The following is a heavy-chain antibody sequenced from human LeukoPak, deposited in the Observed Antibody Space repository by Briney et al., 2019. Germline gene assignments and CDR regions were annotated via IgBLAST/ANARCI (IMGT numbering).Heavy chain of an antibody. CDR1: GITFSGNW. J-gene: IGHJ4*02. D-gene: IGHD3/OR15-3a*01. CDR3: ARDRDWSFDY. V-gene: IGHV3-7*05. CDR2: IKPDGSEK. Sequence: GGSLRLSCADSGITFSGNWMSWVRQAPGKGLEWVAHIKPDGSEKYYVDSVRGRFTISRDNAENSLYLEMNSLRAEDMAVYDCARDRDWSFDYWGQGTLVTVSS.